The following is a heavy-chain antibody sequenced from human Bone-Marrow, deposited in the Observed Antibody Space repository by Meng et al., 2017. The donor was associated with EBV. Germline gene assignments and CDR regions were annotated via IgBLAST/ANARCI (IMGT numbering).Heavy chain of an antibody. V-gene: IGHV4-39*01. J-gene: IGHJ5*02. Sequence: LLLRDLGLGQVKPSEPLSLTCTVPGASITSFYYWGWIRQPPGRGLEWIGSVHYTGSTYYSPSLKSRVTVSVDTSKNQFSLRLTSVTAADTAVYYCARPFPSWQSPRLDPFGAWGQGTLVTVSS. D-gene: IGHD6-19*01. CDR2: VHYTGST. CDR1: GASITSFYY. CDR3: ARPFPSWQSPRLDPFGA.